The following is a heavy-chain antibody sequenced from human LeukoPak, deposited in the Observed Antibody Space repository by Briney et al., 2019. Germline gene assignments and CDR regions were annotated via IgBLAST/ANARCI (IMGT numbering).Heavy chain of an antibody. D-gene: IGHD3-16*01. CDR3: AKPVIPSAYQGTYYMDV. J-gene: IGHJ6*03. V-gene: IGHV3-30*02. Sequence: GGSLRLSCAASGLIFSSYGMHWVRQAPGEGLEWVAYIRHDESKAFYADSVKGRFTISRDNSKNTLYLQMHSLRAEDTALYYCAKPVIPSAYQGTYYMDVWGKGTTVTVSS. CDR1: GLIFSSYG. CDR2: IRHDESKA.